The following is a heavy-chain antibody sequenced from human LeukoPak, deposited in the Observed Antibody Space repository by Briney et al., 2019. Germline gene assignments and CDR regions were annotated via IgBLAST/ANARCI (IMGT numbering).Heavy chain of an antibody. J-gene: IGHJ4*02. CDR2: ISSSSSYI. V-gene: IGHV3-21*01. Sequence: GWSLRLSCAASGFTFSSYSMNWVRQAPGKGLEWVSSISSSSSYIYYADSVKGRFTISRDNAKNSLYLQMNSLRAEDTAVYYCARDWVHYYGSGSFHWGQGTLVTVSS. D-gene: IGHD3-10*01. CDR1: GFTFSSYS. CDR3: ARDWVHYYGSGSFH.